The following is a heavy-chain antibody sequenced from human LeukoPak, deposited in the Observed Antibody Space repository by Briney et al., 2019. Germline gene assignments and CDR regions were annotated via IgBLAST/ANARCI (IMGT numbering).Heavy chain of an antibody. CDR3: ARADSSGSLPDY. D-gene: IGHD3-22*01. Sequence: GGSLRLSCEASGFTFANYAMHWVRQAAGKGLGWVAVIWYDGNTKYYVDSVKGRYTISRDNSKNTLYLQMSSLRAEDTAVYYCARADSSGSLPDYWGQGTLVTVSS. CDR2: IWYDGNTK. J-gene: IGHJ4*02. V-gene: IGHV3-33*01. CDR1: GFTFANYA.